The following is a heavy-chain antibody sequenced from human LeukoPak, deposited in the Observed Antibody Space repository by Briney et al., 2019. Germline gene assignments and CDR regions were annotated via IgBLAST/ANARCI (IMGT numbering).Heavy chain of an antibody. V-gene: IGHV4-59*08. CDR1: GGYISSYY. CDR3: ARPLYCSGGSCYWFDP. Sequence: SETLSLTCTVSGGYISSYYWSWIRQPPGKGLEWIGYIYYSGSTNYNPSLKSRVTISVDTSKNQFSLKPSSVTAADTAVYYCARPLYCSGGSCYWFDPWGQGTLVTISS. J-gene: IGHJ5*02. CDR2: IYYSGST. D-gene: IGHD2-15*01.